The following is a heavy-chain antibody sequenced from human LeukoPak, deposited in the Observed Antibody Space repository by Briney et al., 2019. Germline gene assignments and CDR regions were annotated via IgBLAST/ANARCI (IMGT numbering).Heavy chain of an antibody. CDR2: VTASGVDT. CDR3: AKSDYGYYFDY. CDR1: GFTFSTYA. Sequence: GGSLRLSCAASGFTFSTYAMNWVRQAPGKGLEWVSAVTASGVDTFYADSVKGRFTVSRDNSKNTLYLHMNSLRAEDTAVYHCAKSDYGYYFDYWGQGILVTVSS. V-gene: IGHV3-23*01. D-gene: IGHD4-17*01. J-gene: IGHJ4*02.